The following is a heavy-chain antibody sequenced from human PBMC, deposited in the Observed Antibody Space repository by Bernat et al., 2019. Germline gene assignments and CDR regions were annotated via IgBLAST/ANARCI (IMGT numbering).Heavy chain of an antibody. V-gene: IGHV3-33*06. D-gene: IGHD5-18*01. CDR2: IWYDGSNK. CDR3: AKEGTAMVTAFDY. CDR1: GFTFSSYG. J-gene: IGHJ4*02. Sequence: QVQLVESGGGVAQPGRSLRLSCAASGFTFSSYGMHWVRQAPGKGLEWVAVIWYDGSNKYYADSVKGRFTISRDNSKNTLYLQMNSLRAEDTAVYYCAKEGTAMVTAFDYWGQGTLVTVSS.